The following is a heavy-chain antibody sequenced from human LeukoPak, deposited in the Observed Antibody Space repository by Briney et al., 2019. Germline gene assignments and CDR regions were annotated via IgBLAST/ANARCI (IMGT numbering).Heavy chain of an antibody. Sequence: SETLSLTCSVSGYSISSGYYWGWIRQPPGKGLEWIASMYHSGSTYYNPSLKSRVTISVDTSKNQFSLKLSSVTAADTAVYYCAKSNGYGLVGIWGQGTMVTVSS. CDR2: MYHSGST. J-gene: IGHJ3*02. CDR3: AKSNGYGLVGI. D-gene: IGHD3-10*01. V-gene: IGHV4-38-2*01. CDR1: GYSISSGYY.